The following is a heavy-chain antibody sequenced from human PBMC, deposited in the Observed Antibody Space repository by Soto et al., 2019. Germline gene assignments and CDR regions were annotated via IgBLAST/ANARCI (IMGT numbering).Heavy chain of an antibody. CDR3: ARHEDGTPAQ. J-gene: IGHJ1*01. CDR1: GYSFTKDW. Sequence: GESLKISCKGSGYSFTKDWIGWVRQMPGKGLEWMGVIFPGDSDARYSPSFQGQVTISADKSINTVYLQWSSLKASDSAMYYCARHEDGTPAQWGQGTLVTVSS. D-gene: IGHD2-15*01. CDR2: IFPGDSDA. V-gene: IGHV5-51*01.